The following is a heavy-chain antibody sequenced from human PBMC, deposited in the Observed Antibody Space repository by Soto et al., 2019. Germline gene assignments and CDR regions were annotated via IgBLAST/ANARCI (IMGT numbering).Heavy chain of an antibody. Sequence: PSETLSLTCTVAGGSIGSGDDYCSWIRQPPGKGLEWIGYIYYSGSTYYNPSLKSRVTISVDTSKNQFSLKLSSVTAADTAVYYCARVGGDDGDLDFAYWGKGTLVPGSS. V-gene: IGHV4-30-4*01. CDR1: GGSIGSGDDY. D-gene: IGHD4-17*01. CDR2: IYYSGST. J-gene: IGHJ4*02. CDR3: ARVGGDDGDLDFAY.